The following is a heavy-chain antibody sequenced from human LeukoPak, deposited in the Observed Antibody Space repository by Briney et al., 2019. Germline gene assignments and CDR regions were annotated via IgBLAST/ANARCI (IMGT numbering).Heavy chain of an antibody. J-gene: IGHJ4*02. CDR1: GFTFSSYG. CDR3: VIGVATMGTRACFDY. D-gene: IGHD5-12*01. CDR2: ISYDGSNK. V-gene: IGHV3-30*03. Sequence: GGSLRLSCAASGFTFSSYGMHWVRQAPGKGLEWVAVISYDGSNKYYADSVKGRFTISRDNSKNTLYLQMNSLRAEDTAVYYCVIGVATMGTRACFDYWGQGTLVTVSS.